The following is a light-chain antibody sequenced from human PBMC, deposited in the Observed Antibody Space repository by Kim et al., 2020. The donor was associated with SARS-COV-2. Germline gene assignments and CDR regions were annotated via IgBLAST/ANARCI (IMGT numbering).Light chain of an antibody. CDR3: SSYTSSSTRV. J-gene: IGLJ3*02. V-gene: IGLV2-14*03. CDR2: DVS. Sequence: GQSITSSCTGTSSDVGGCNYVSWYQQHPGKAPKLMIYDVSNRPSGVSNRFSGSNSGNTASLTISGLQAEDEADYYCSSYTSSSTRVFGGGTQLTVL. CDR1: SSDVGGCNY.